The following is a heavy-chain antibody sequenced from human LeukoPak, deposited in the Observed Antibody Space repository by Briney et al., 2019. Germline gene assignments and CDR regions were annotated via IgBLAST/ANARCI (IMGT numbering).Heavy chain of an antibody. CDR2: ISSNGGST. CDR1: GFTFSSYA. V-gene: IGHV3-64D*09. D-gene: IGHD3-10*01. Sequence: GGSLRLSCSASGFTFSSYAMHWVRQAPGKGLGYVSAISSNGGSTYYADSVKGRFTISRDNSKNTLYLQMSSLRAEDTAVYYCVTGWFGEDYYYYGMDVWGQGTTVTVSS. J-gene: IGHJ6*02. CDR3: VTGWFGEDYYYYGMDV.